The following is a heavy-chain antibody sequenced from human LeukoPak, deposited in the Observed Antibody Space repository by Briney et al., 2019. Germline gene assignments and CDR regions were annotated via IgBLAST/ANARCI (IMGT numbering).Heavy chain of an antibody. V-gene: IGHV1-69*05. Sequence: GASVKVSCKASGGTFSSYAISWVRQAPGQGLEWMGRIIPIFGTANYAQKFQGRVTITTDESTSTAYMELSSLRSEDTAVYYCARDLYSSGWYVGDYFDYWGQGILVTVSS. CDR2: IIPIFGTA. J-gene: IGHJ4*02. CDR1: GGTFSSYA. D-gene: IGHD6-19*01. CDR3: ARDLYSSGWYVGDYFDY.